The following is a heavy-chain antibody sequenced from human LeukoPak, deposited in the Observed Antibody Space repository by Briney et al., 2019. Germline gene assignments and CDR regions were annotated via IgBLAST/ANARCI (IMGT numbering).Heavy chain of an antibody. D-gene: IGHD3-10*01. V-gene: IGHV1-18*01. Sequence: ASVKVSCKASGDTFTSYGISWVRQAPGQGLEWMGWISAYNGNTNYAQKLQGRVTMTTDTSTSTAYVELRSLRSDDTAGYYCARNGQALLWFGELFVRGDHYYYYMDVCGKGTTVTMSS. CDR2: ISAYNGNT. CDR1: GDTFTSYG. CDR3: ARNGQALLWFGELFVRGDHYYYYMDV. J-gene: IGHJ6*03.